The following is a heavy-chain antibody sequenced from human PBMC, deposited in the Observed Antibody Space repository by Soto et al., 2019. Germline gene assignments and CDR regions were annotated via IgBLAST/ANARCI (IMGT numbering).Heavy chain of an antibody. J-gene: IGHJ5*02. CDR2: IIPILGIA. Sequence: SVKVSCKASGGTFSSYTISWVRQAPGQGLEWMGRIIPILGIANYAQKFQGRVTITADKSTSTAYMELSSLRSEDTAVYYCARDNEHYYGSGSYYLYWFDPWGQGTLVTVSS. D-gene: IGHD3-10*01. CDR1: GGTFSSYT. V-gene: IGHV1-69*04. CDR3: ARDNEHYYGSGSYYLYWFDP.